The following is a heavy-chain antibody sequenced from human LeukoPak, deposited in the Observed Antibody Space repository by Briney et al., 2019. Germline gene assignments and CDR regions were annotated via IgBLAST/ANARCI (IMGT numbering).Heavy chain of an antibody. D-gene: IGHD3-10*01. CDR3: ARHGALWFGELENKYYFDN. Sequence: GGSLRLSCAASGFTFSSYGMHWVRQAPGKGLEWVAFIRYDGSNKYYADSVKGRFTISRDNSKNTLYLQMNSLRAEDTAVYYCARHGALWFGELENKYYFDNWGQGTLVAVSS. V-gene: IGHV3-30*02. J-gene: IGHJ4*02. CDR2: IRYDGSNK. CDR1: GFTFSSYG.